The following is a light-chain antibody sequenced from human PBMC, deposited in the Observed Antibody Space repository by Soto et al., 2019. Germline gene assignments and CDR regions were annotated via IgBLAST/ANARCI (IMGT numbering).Light chain of an antibody. Sequence: QSVLTQPPSASGTPGQRVTVSCSGSTSNIGSYAVTWYQQLPGTAPKLVIYSNDQRPSGIPDRFSGSKSGTSASLAIRGLQAEDDGDYYCAAWYDRLNGWVFGGGTKVTVL. CDR2: SND. J-gene: IGLJ3*02. V-gene: IGLV1-44*01. CDR1: TSNIGSYA. CDR3: AAWYDRLNGWV.